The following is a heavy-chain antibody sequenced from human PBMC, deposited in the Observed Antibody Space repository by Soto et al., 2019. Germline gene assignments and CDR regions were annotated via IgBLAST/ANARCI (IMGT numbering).Heavy chain of an antibody. CDR2: IIPILGIA. J-gene: IGHJ6*02. D-gene: IGHD2-21*02. V-gene: IGHV1-69*04. CDR3: ARDSSAYCGGDCYSGGYYGMDV. CDR1: GGTFSSYT. Sequence: SVKVSCKASGGTFSSYTISWVRQAPGQGLEWMGRIIPILGIANYAQKFQGRVTITADKSTSTAYMELSSLRSEDTAVYYCARDSSAYCGGDCYSGGYYGMDVWGQGTKVTVSS.